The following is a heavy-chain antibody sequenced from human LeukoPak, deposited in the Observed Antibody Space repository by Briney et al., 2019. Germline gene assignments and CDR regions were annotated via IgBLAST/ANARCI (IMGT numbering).Heavy chain of an antibody. CDR3: ATGYSYYYDSSGYYRLDY. CDR2: FDPEDGET. Sequence: ASVKVSCKVSGYTLTELSMHWVRQAPGKGLEWMGGFDPEDGETIYAQKFQGRVTMTEDTSTDTAYMELSSLRSEDTAVYYCATGYSYYYDSSGYYRLDYWGQGTLVTVSS. J-gene: IGHJ4*02. D-gene: IGHD3-22*01. CDR1: GYTLTELS. V-gene: IGHV1-24*01.